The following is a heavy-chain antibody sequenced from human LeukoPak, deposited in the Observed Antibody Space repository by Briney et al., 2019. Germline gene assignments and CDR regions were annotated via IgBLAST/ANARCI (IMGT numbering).Heavy chain of an antibody. CDR3: ASWQQLVRGFDP. CDR2: INHSEST. V-gene: IGHV4-34*01. J-gene: IGHJ5*02. CDR1: GGSFSGYY. Sequence: SETLSLTCAVYGGSFSGYYWSWIRQPPGQGLEWIGEINHSESTNYNPSLKSRVTIAVDTSKNQFSLKLSSVTAADTAVYYCASWQQLVRGFDPWGQGTLVTVSS. D-gene: IGHD6-13*01.